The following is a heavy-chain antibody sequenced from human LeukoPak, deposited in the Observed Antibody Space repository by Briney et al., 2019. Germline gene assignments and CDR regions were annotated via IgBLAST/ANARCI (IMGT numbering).Heavy chain of an antibody. CDR2: IKQDGSAK. V-gene: IGHV3-7*02. Sequence: GGSLRLSCAASGVTFSSCRMNWVCQGPGKGLERVSNIKQDGSAKDNVASVKGRFTISRNTAKHSLYLQMTSLRAEDAAVYYCARVSSMAVAGFFDYWGQGILVTVSS. CDR1: GVTFSSCR. J-gene: IGHJ4*02. CDR3: ARVSSMAVAGFFDY. D-gene: IGHD6-19*01.